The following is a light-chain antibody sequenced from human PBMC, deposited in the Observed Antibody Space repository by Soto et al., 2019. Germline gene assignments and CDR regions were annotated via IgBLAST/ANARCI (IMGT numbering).Light chain of an antibody. Sequence: IVLTQSPNTLSLSPGERATLSCRAGQRFXRSYLAWYQQKPGQAPRLLIYGTSSRATGIPDRFSGSGSGTDFTITISRLEPEDVEMFYCQQYGSSSTFGQGTKVEIK. CDR3: QQYGSSST. CDR2: GTS. CDR1: QRFXRSY. V-gene: IGKV3-20*01. J-gene: IGKJ1*01.